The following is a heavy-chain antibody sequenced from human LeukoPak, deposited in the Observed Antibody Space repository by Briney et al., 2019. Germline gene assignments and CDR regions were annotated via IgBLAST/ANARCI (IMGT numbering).Heavy chain of an antibody. Sequence: ASVKVSCKASGYTFVNYYIHWVRQAPGQGLEWMGIINPSGGSTSYAQKFQGRVTVTRDTSTSTVYMELSSLRPEDTAVYYCARDPNYADLDYWGQGTLVTVSS. CDR2: INPSGGST. CDR3: ARDPNYADLDY. D-gene: IGHD1-7*01. V-gene: IGHV1-46*01. J-gene: IGHJ4*02. CDR1: GYTFVNYY.